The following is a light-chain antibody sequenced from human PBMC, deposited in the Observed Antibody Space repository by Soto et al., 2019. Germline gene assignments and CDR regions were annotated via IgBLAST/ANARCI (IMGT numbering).Light chain of an antibody. CDR1: STDVGAYNY. V-gene: IGLV2-14*01. CDR2: EVT. J-gene: IGLJ1*01. Sequence: SVLAQPASVSGSPGQSITISCTGTSTDVGAYNYVAWYQQHPGKAPKLIIYEVTNRPSGVSYRFSASKSGNTASLTISGLHSEDEADYYCISYTAKSASYVFGTGTKVTVL. CDR3: ISYTAKSASYV.